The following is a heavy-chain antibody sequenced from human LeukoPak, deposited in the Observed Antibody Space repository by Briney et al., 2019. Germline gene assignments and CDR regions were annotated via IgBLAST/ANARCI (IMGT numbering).Heavy chain of an antibody. V-gene: IGHV4-4*07. CDR3: ARMSMAVAGYYYYGMDV. CDR1: GGSISSYY. Sequence: SETLSLTCTVSGGSISSYYWSWIRQPAGKGLEWIGRIYTSGSTNYNPSLKSRVTMSVDTSKNQFSLKLSSVTAADTAVYYCARMSMAVAGYYYYGMDVWGQGTTVTVSS. J-gene: IGHJ6*02. D-gene: IGHD6-19*01. CDR2: IYTSGST.